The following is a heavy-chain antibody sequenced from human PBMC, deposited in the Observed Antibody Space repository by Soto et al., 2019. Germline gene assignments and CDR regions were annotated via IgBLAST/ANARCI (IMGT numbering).Heavy chain of an antibody. V-gene: IGHV1-69*04. CDR3: AREEDTAMVNYFDY. D-gene: IGHD5-18*01. J-gene: IGHJ4*02. CDR2: IIPILGIA. CDR1: GGTFSSYT. Sequence: ASVKVSCKASGGTFSSYTISWVRQAPGQGLEWMGRIIPILGIANYAQKFQGRVTITANKSTSTAYMELSSLRSEDTAVYYCAREEDTAMVNYFDYWGQGTLVTVSS.